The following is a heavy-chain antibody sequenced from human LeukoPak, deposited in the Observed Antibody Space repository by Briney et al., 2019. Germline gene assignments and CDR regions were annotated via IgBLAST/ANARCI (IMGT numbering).Heavy chain of an antibody. CDR1: GGSFSGYY. J-gene: IGHJ5*02. CDR3: ANWFDP. Sequence: SETLSLTCAVYGGSFSGYYWSWIRQPPGKELEWIGEINHSGSTNYNPSLKSRVTISVDTSKNQFSLKLSSVTAADTAVYYCANWFDPWGQGTLVTVSS. CDR2: INHSGST. V-gene: IGHV4-34*01.